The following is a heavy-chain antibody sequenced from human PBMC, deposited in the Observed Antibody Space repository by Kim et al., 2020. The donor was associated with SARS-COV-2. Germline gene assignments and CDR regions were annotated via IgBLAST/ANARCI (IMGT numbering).Heavy chain of an antibody. CDR2: TYYRSKWYN. V-gene: IGHV6-1*01. CDR1: GDSVSSNSAA. D-gene: IGHD6-6*01. Sequence: SQTLSLTCAISGDSVSSNSAAWNWIRQSPSRGLEWLGRTYYRSKWYNDYAVSVKSRITINPDTSKNQFSLQLNSVTPEDTAVYYCARDRDIAAHTSYYYYGMDVWGQGTTVTVSS. J-gene: IGHJ6*02. CDR3: ARDRDIAAHTSYYYYGMDV.